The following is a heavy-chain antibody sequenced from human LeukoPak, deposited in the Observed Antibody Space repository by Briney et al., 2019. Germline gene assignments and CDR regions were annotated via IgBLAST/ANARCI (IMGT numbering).Heavy chain of an antibody. J-gene: IGHJ3*02. CDR2: IPYDGSDK. D-gene: IGHD3-3*01. Sequence: PRGSLRPSCAASRSTFSAFCTDWVRPAPGKGLEWVTFIPYDGSDKYYAGSVKGRFTISRDNSKNTLYLQMNNMRTEDTAVYYCAREALEWSPPDIWGQGTTVTVSS. CDR1: RSTFSAFC. CDR3: AREALEWSPPDI. V-gene: IGHV3-30*19.